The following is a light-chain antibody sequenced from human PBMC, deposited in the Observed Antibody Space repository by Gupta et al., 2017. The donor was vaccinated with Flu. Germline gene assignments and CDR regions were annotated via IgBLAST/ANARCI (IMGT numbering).Light chain of an antibody. CDR3: MLYMGNGMYV. CDR2: STN. J-gene: IGLJ1*01. V-gene: IGLV8-61*01. Sequence: QTVVTQEPSFSVSPGETVTLTCGLNSGSVFTSHFASWYQQTPGQAPRTLIYSTNSRSSGVPDRFSGSILGNKAALTITGAQAEDESDYHCMLYMGNGMYVFGTGTKVTVL. CDR1: SGSVFTSHF.